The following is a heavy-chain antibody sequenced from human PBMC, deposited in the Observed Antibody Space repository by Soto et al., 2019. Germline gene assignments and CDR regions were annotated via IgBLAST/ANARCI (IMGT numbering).Heavy chain of an antibody. CDR3: ARGGRFSVADIDY. V-gene: IGHV1-18*01. CDR2: ISGYNDNT. J-gene: IGHJ4*02. D-gene: IGHD6-19*01. CDR1: GYTFTKYA. Sequence: QVQLVQSGVEVKKPGASVRVSCKASGYTFTKYAITWMRQAPGQGLEWLGWISGYNDNTNYAQKFQGRVTMTTDTSTSTAYMDLTSLRYDDTAVYYCARGGRFSVADIDYWGQGTLLTVSS.